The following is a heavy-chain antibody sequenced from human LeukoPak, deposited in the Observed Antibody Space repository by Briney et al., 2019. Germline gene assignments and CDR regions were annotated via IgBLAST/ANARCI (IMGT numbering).Heavy chain of an antibody. V-gene: IGHV1-2*02. CDR1: GYTFTGYY. CDR2: INPNSGGT. J-gene: IGHJ3*02. Sequence: ASVKVSCKASGYTFTGYYMHWVRQAPGQGLEWMGWINPNSGGTNYAQKFQGRVTMTRDTSISTAYMELSRLRSDDTAVYYCARFRATTDFRAFDIWGQGTMVTVSS. CDR3: ARFRATTDFRAFDI. D-gene: IGHD1-26*01.